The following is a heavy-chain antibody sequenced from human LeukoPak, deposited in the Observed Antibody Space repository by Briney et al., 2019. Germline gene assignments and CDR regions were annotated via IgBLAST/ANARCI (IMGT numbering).Heavy chain of an antibody. V-gene: IGHV3-30*18. CDR3: AKDRGYCCGGSCYYFDY. Sequence: GGSLRLSCAASGFTFSSYGMHWVRQAPGKGLEWVAVISYDGSNKYYADSVKGRFTISRDNSKNTLYLQMNSLRVEDTAVYYCAKDRGYCCGGSCYYFDYWGQGTLVTVSS. CDR1: GFTFSSYG. J-gene: IGHJ4*02. CDR2: ISYDGSNK. D-gene: IGHD2-15*01.